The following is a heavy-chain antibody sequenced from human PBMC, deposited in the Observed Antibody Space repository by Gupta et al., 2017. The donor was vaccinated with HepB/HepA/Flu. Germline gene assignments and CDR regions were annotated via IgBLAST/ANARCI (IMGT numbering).Heavy chain of an antibody. CDR1: GFIFSTYS. V-gene: IGHV3-21*01. CDR2: ISSSSSYI. CDR3: ARVGTTVRGVPRNFDY. Sequence: EVQLVESGGGLVKPGGSLRLSCAASGFIFSTYSMTWVRQAPGRRLEWVSSISSSSSYIYYADSVEGRFTISRDNAKNSVSLQMNSLRAEDTALYYCARVGTTVRGVPRNFDYWGQGTLVTVSS. J-gene: IGHJ4*02. D-gene: IGHD3-10*01.